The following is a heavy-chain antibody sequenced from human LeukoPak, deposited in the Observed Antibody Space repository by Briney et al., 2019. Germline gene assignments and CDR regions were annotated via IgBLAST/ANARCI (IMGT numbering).Heavy chain of an antibody. Sequence: GESLKISCKGSGYTFNSYWIGWVRQMPGKGLEWMGIIYPGDSDTRYSPSFQGQVTISADKSISTAYLQWSSLKASDTAMYYCARLRGTDWYFSFFDYWGQGTLVTVSS. J-gene: IGHJ4*02. CDR1: GYTFNSYW. V-gene: IGHV5-51*01. D-gene: IGHD6-19*01. CDR2: IYPGDSDT. CDR3: ARLRGTDWYFSFFDY.